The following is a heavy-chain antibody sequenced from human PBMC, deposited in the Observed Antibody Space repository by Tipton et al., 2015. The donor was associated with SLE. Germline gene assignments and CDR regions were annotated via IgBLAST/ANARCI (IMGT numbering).Heavy chain of an antibody. CDR1: GYTFTSYG. Sequence: QSGPEVKKPGASVKVSCKASGYTFTSYGISWVRQAPGQGLEWMGGIIPIFGTANYAQKFQGRVTITADESTSTAYMELSSLRSEDTAVYYCASRGYSYGYHYFDYWGQGTLVTVAS. J-gene: IGHJ4*02. V-gene: IGHV1-69*13. D-gene: IGHD5-18*01. CDR3: ASRGYSYGYHYFDY. CDR2: IIPIFGTA.